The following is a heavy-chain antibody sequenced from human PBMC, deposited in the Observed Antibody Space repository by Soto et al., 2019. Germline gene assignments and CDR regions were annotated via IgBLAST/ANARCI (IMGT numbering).Heavy chain of an antibody. D-gene: IGHD6-13*01. CDR2: ISGSGGST. Sequence: PGGSLRLSCAASGFTFSSYAMSWVRQAPGKGLEWVSAISGSGGSTYYADSVKGRFTISRDNSKNTLYLQMNSLRAEDTAVYYCAKYYDSSSWHWKYYFDYWGQGTLVTVSS. J-gene: IGHJ4*02. CDR1: GFTFSSYA. CDR3: AKYYDSSSWHWKYYFDY. V-gene: IGHV3-23*01.